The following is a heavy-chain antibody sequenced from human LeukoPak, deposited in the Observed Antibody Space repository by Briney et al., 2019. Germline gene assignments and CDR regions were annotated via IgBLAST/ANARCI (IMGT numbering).Heavy chain of an antibody. CDR1: GFTFSSYE. CDR2: ISSSGSTI. J-gene: IGHJ6*02. Sequence: GGSLRLSCAASGFTFSSYEMNWVRQAPGKGLEWVSYISSSGSTIYYADSVKGRFTISRDNAKNSLYLQMNSLRAEDTAVYYCARGTSLGDPYCGGDCYSDYGMDVWGQGTTVTVSS. V-gene: IGHV3-48*03. D-gene: IGHD2-21*02. CDR3: ARGTSLGDPYCGGDCYSDYGMDV.